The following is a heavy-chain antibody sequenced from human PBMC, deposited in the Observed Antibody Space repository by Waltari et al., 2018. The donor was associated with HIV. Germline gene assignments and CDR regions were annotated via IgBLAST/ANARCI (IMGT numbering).Heavy chain of an antibody. CDR2: IIPVFGTT. CDR1: GGTFNNYA. D-gene: IGHD2-15*01. V-gene: IGHV1-69*01. J-gene: IGHJ2*01. Sequence: QVQLVQSGAELKTPGSPVKVSCKASGGTFNNYAITWVRQAPGQGLEWMGGIIPVFGTTNYAQKFQGRLTIIADESTSTGYMELSSLRSEDTAVYYCARMATVVDWYFDLWGRGTLVTVSS. CDR3: ARMATVVDWYFDL.